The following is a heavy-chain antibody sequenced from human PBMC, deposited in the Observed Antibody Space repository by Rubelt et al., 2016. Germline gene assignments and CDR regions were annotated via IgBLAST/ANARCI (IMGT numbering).Heavy chain of an antibody. J-gene: IGHJ4*02. CDR2: ISYDGSNK. Sequence: TFSSYAMHWVRQAPGKGLEWVAVISYDGSNKYYADSVKGRFTISRDNSKNTLYLQMNSLRAEDTAVYYCARDYYDSSGSSLGVDYWGQGTLVTVSS. CDR1: TFSSYA. V-gene: IGHV3-30*04. D-gene: IGHD3-22*01. CDR3: ARDYYDSSGSSLGVDY.